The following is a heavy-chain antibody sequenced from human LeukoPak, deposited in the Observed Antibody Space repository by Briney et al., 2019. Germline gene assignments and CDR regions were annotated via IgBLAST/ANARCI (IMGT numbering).Heavy chain of an antibody. CDR1: GYTFTGYY. J-gene: IGHJ4*02. CDR2: INPNSGGT. Sequence: ASVKVSCKASGYTFTGYYMHWVRQAPGQGLEWMGWINPNSGGTNYAQKFQGRVTMTRDTSISTAYMELSRLRSDDTAVYYCASALLGYCSSTSRYTGGDWGQGTLVTVSS. CDR3: ASALLGYCSSTSRYTGGD. V-gene: IGHV1-2*02. D-gene: IGHD2-2*02.